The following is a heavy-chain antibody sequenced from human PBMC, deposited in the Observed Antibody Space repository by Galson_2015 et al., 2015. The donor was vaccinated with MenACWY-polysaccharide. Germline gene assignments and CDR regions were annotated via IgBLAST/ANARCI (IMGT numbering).Heavy chain of an antibody. CDR1: GFTFSSYA. J-gene: IGHJ3*02. CDR3: AKDTGPGEYAYIWGTFDI. V-gene: IGHV3-23*01. CDR2: VSASGGST. Sequence: SLRISCAASGFTFSSYAMSWVRQAPGKGLEWVSGVSASGGSTVYTDSAKGRFTMSRDNSKRSLNLQMHSLRAEDTVVYYCAKDTGPGEYAYIWGTFDIWGRGTMVTVSS. D-gene: IGHD3-16*01.